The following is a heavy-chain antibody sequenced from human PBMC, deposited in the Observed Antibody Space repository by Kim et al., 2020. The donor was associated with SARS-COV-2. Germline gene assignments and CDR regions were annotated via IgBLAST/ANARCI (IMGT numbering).Heavy chain of an antibody. CDR3: ARNPKYDFWSGYDYFDF. J-gene: IGHJ4*02. Sequence: GGSLRLSCEASGFTFRSYEMNWVRQAPGKGLEWVSYISSSGDTIYYADSVKGRFTISRDNAKKSLYLQMNSLRAEDMAIYYCARNPKYDFWSGYDYFDFWGQGTLVTVFS. D-gene: IGHD3-3*01. CDR1: GFTFRSYE. V-gene: IGHV3-48*03. CDR2: ISSSGDTI.